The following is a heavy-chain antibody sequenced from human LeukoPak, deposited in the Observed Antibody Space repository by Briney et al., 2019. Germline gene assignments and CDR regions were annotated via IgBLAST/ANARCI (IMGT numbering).Heavy chain of an antibody. V-gene: IGHV3-48*01. J-gene: IGHJ4*02. CDR1: GFTFSSYS. D-gene: IGHD2-15*01. CDR3: ARDHRPNYCSGGSCYNRFDY. CDR2: IGSSSSTI. Sequence: GGSLRLSCAASGFTFSSYSMTWVRQAPGKGLEWVSYIGSSSSTIYYADSVKGRFTISRDNAKNSLYLQMNSLRAEDTAVYYCARDHRPNYCSGGSCYNRFDYWGQGTLVTVSS.